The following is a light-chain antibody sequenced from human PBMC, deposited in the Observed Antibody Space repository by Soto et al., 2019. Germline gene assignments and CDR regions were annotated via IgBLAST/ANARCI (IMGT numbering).Light chain of an antibody. J-gene: IGKJ1*01. Sequence: EIVLTQSPGTLSLSPGQRATLSCRASQSIPASYLAWYQQKPGRTPRLLIHDISRRATGTPDRFSGSGSGTDFTLTISRLEPEDFAVYYCQQYGNSPWAFGQGTKVDI. CDR3: QQYGNSPWA. V-gene: IGKV3-20*01. CDR1: QSIPASY. CDR2: DIS.